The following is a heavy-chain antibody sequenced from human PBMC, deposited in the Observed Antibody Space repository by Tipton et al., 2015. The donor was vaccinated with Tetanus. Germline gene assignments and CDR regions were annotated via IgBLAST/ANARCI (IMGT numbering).Heavy chain of an antibody. J-gene: IGHJ4*02. V-gene: IGHV4-30-4*01. D-gene: IGHD1-26*01. CDR1: GGSINTGDYY. Sequence: TLSLTCNVSGGSINTGDYYWSWIRQSPGKGLEWIVHVYYTGNTYYNPSLKSRLTISLDTSKNHFSLRLTSLSAADTAVYFCARRGGGSTFDHWGQGTLVTVSS. CDR2: VYYTGNT. CDR3: ARRGGGSTFDH.